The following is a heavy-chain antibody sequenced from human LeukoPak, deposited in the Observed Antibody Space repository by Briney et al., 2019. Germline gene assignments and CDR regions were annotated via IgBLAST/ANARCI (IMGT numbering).Heavy chain of an antibody. Sequence: SVKVSCKAFGGTFSSYAISWVRQAPGQGLEWMGGIIPIFGTANYAQKFQGRVTITADKSTSTAYMELSSLRSEDTAVYYCARAPYCSGGSCYPDKPDWFGPWGQGTLVTVSS. D-gene: IGHD2-15*01. J-gene: IGHJ5*02. V-gene: IGHV1-69*06. CDR1: GGTFSSYA. CDR2: IIPIFGTA. CDR3: ARAPYCSGGSCYPDKPDWFGP.